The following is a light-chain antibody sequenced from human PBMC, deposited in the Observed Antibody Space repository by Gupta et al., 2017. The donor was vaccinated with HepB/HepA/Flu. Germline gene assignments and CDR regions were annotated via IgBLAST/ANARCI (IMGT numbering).Light chain of an antibody. CDR3: QRTGG. V-gene: IGKV3-20*01. CDR1: QSVRSSY. CDR2: GAS. J-gene: IGKJ2*03. Sequence: EIVLTQSPCTLSLSPGERATLSCRASQSVRSSYLAGYQQKPGQAPRLLIYGASSRATGITDRFSGGGSATDFTLPISRMGPEDFEVYYGQRTGGFGQGTKLEIK.